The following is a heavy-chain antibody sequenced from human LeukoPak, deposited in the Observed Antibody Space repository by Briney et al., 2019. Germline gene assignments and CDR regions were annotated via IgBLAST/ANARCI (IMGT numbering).Heavy chain of an antibody. CDR1: GFTLSSYE. CDR3: AKDDRWLQFCC. J-gene: IGHJ4*02. D-gene: IGHD5-24*01. Sequence: GGSLRLSCTVSGFTLSSYEMSWIRQAPGKGLEWVSGIIPSGHTTYYADSVRGRFTISRDNSRNTLYLQMNSLRAEDTAVYYCAKDDRWLQFCCWGQGTLVTVSA. CDR2: IIPSGHTT. V-gene: IGHV3-23*01.